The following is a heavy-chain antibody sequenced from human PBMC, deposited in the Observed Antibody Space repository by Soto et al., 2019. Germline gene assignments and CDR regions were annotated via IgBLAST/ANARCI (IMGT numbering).Heavy chain of an antibody. CDR3: ARVAGTGYMDV. J-gene: IGHJ6*03. Sequence: ASVKVSCNASGGTFSSYTISWGRQAPGQGLEWMGRIIHILGIANYAQKFQGRVPITADKSASTAYMELSSLRSEDTAVYYCARVAGTGYMDVWGQGTTVTVSS. CDR2: IIHILGIA. V-gene: IGHV1-69*02. CDR1: GGTFSSYT. D-gene: IGHD6-19*01.